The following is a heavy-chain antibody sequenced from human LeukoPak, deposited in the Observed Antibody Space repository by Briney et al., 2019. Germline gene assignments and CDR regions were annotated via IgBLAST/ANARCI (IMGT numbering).Heavy chain of an antibody. D-gene: IGHD3-10*01. CDR3: ARPGSGSNY. V-gene: IGHV6-1*01. J-gene: IGHJ4*02. CDR1: GDSVSSNSAA. CDR2: TYYRSKWYT. Sequence: SQTLSLTCAISGDSVSSNSAAWIWIRQSPSRGLEWLGRTYYRSKWYTEYAVSVKSRITINPDTYKNQFSLQLSSVNPEDTAVYYCARPGSGSNYWGQGTLVTVSS.